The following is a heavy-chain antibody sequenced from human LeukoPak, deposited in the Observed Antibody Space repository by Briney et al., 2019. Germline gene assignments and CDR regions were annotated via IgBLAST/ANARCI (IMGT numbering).Heavy chain of an antibody. CDR2: IYNSGST. V-gene: IGHV4-4*07. Sequence: PSETLSLTCTVSGGSINTYYWSWLRQPAGKGLEWIGRIYNSGSTNYNPSLKSRVTMSVDTSKNQFSLKVTSVTAADTAVYYCARKRVGATTGWYFDIWGRGTLVTVSS. CDR1: GGSINTYY. CDR3: ARKRVGATTGWYFDI. D-gene: IGHD1-26*01. J-gene: IGHJ2*01.